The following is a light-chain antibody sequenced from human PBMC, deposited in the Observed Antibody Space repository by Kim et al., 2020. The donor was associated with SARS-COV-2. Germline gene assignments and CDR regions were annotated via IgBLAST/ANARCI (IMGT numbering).Light chain of an antibody. Sequence: QRVTISCTGSSSNSGAVYDVHWYQQLPGAAPKLLIYGNSNRPSGVPDRFSGSKSGASASLAITGLQAEDEADYYCQSYDSSLSVYVFGTGTKVTVL. J-gene: IGLJ1*01. CDR3: QSYDSSLSVYV. CDR2: GNS. V-gene: IGLV1-40*03. CDR1: SSNSGAVYD.